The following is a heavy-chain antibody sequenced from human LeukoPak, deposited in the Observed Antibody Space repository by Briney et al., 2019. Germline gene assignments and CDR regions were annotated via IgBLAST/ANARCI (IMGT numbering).Heavy chain of an antibody. J-gene: IGHJ4*02. CDR2: ISSSSSYI. CDR3: ARDTYYYDSSGYPVDY. CDR1: GYTFSSYS. D-gene: IGHD3-22*01. Sequence: GGSLRLSCAASGYTFSSYSMNWVRRAPGKGREWVSSISSSSSYIYYADSVKGRFTISRDNAKNSLYLQMNSLRAEDTAVSYCARDTYYYDSSGYPVDYWGQGTLVTVSS. V-gene: IGHV3-21*01.